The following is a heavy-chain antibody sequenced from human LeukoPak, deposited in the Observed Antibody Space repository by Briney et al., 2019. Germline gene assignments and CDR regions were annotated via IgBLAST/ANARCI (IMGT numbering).Heavy chain of an antibody. V-gene: IGHV3-23*01. CDR2: ISGGGDTT. D-gene: IGHD6-19*01. CDR3: AKARAPYSGGWYFRTTDY. J-gene: IGHJ4*02. CDR1: GFTFSSYA. Sequence: PGGSLRLSCAASGFTFSSYAMSWVRQAAGKGLEWVSAISGGGDTTYYADSVKGRFTISRDNSKNTLYLQMHSLRAEDTAVYFCAKARAPYSGGWYFRTTDYWGQGTLITVSS.